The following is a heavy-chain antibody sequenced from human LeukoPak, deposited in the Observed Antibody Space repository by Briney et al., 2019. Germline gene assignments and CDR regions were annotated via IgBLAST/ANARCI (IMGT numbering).Heavy chain of an antibody. J-gene: IGHJ4*02. CDR1: GFTFSSYA. CDR3: VRMSTYGDYLDY. V-gene: IGHV3-30-3*01. Sequence: GGSLRLSCAASGFTFSSYAMHWVRQAPGKGLEWVAVISYDGSNKYYADSVKGRFTISRDNSKNTLYLQMNSLRAEDTAVYYCVRMSTYGDYLDYWGQGTLVTVSS. D-gene: IGHD4-17*01. CDR2: ISYDGSNK.